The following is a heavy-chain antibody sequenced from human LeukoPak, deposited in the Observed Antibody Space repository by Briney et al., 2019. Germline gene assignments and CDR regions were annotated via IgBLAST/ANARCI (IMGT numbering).Heavy chain of an antibody. CDR2: ISSSSSYI. D-gene: IGHD2-2*01. CDR3: ARVVNAAVDAFDI. Sequence: GGSLRLSCAASGFTFSSYSMNWVRQAPGKGLEWVSSISSSSSYIYYADSVKGRFTISRDNAKNSLYLQMNSLRAEDTAVYYCARVVNAAVDAFDIWGQGTMVTVSS. J-gene: IGHJ3*02. V-gene: IGHV3-21*01. CDR1: GFTFSSYS.